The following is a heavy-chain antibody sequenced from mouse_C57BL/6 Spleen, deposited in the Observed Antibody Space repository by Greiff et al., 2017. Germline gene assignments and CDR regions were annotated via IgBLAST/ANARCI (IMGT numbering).Heavy chain of an antibody. Sequence: VQLQQPGAELVKPGASVKLSCKASGYTFTSYWMHWVKQRPGQGLEWIGMIHPNSGSTNYNEKFKSKDTLTVDKSSSTAYMQLSSLTSEDSAVYYCARGPYYGSTYYYAMDYWGQGTSVTVSS. CDR2: IHPNSGST. V-gene: IGHV1-64*01. CDR1: GYTFTSYW. J-gene: IGHJ4*01. D-gene: IGHD1-1*01. CDR3: ARGPYYGSTYYYAMDY.